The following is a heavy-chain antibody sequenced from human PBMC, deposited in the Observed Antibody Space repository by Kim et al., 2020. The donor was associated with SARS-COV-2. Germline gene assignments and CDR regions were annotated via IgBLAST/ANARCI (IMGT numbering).Heavy chain of an antibody. J-gene: IGHJ5*02. V-gene: IGHV1-69*01. Sequence: AQKFQGRVTITADESTSTAYMELSSLRSEDTAVYYCARDERGYSYGWILTWGQGTLVTVSS. D-gene: IGHD5-18*01. CDR3: ARDERGYSYGWILT.